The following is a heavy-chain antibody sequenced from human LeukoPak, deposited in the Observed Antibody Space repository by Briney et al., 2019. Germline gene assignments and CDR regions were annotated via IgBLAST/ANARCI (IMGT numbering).Heavy chain of an antibody. Sequence: SETLSLTCTVSGGSISSGSYYWRWIRQPAGKGLEWIGRIYTSGSTNYNPSLKSRVTISVDTSKNQFSLKLSSVTAADTAVYYCARVRDIVVVPAARDAFDIWGQGTMVTVSS. D-gene: IGHD2-2*01. J-gene: IGHJ3*02. CDR3: ARVRDIVVVPAARDAFDI. V-gene: IGHV4-61*02. CDR1: GGSISSGSYY. CDR2: IYTSGST.